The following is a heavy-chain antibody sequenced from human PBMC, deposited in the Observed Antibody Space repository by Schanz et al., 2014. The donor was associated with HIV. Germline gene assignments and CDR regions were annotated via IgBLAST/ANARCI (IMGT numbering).Heavy chain of an antibody. V-gene: IGHV1-18*01. CDR2: INTYNGNT. CDR1: GYTFNSYG. D-gene: IGHD6-19*01. Sequence: QVQLVQSGAEVKKPGASVKVSCKASGYTFNSYGIVWVRQAPGQGLEWMGWINTYNGNTNYAQKFQGRVTMTTDTSTTTEEMNLRSLRSDDTAVYYCARDFSGWTEFDYWGQGTLVTVSS. J-gene: IGHJ4*02. CDR3: ARDFSGWTEFDY.